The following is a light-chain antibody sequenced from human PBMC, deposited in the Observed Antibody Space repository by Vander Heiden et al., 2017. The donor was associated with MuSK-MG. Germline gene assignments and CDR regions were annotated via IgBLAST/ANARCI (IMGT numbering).Light chain of an antibody. CDR1: QSIGTS. CDR3: QQSYSNLRT. Sequence: DIQLTQSPSTLSASVGDRVSITCRASQSIGTSLNWYQQKLGRAPKVLIYAASSLQSGVPSRFSGSGYGTDFTLTIINMQPEDFATYYCQQSYSNLRTFGQGTTVXIK. V-gene: IGKV1-39*01. CDR2: AAS. J-gene: IGKJ1*01.